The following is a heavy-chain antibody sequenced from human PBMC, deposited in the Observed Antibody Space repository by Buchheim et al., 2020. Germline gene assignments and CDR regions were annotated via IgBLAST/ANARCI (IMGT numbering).Heavy chain of an antibody. CDR2: IYHSGST. Sequence: QVQLQESGPGLVKPSGTLSLTCAVSGGSISSSNWWSWVRQPPGKGLEWIGEIYHSGSTNYNPSLKSRVTISVDKSKHQFSLKLSSVTAADTAVYYCARDGGIAAAGTELYYYYGMDVWGQGTT. J-gene: IGHJ6*02. CDR3: ARDGGIAAAGTELYYYYGMDV. D-gene: IGHD6-13*01. CDR1: GGSISSSNW. V-gene: IGHV4-4*02.